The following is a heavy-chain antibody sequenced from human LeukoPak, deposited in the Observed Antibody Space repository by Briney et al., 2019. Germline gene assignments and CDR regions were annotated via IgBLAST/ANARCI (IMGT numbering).Heavy chain of an antibody. CDR1: GGSFSGYY. CDR2: INHSGST. CDR3: ARGRIVAAGFYYYYYGMDV. Sequence: SETLSLTCAVYGGSFSGYYWSWIRQPPGKGLEWIGEINHSGSTNYNPSLKSRVPISVDTSKNQFSLKLSSVTAADTAVYYCARGRIVAAGFYYYYYGMDVWGQGTTVTVSS. D-gene: IGHD6-13*01. J-gene: IGHJ6*02. V-gene: IGHV4-34*01.